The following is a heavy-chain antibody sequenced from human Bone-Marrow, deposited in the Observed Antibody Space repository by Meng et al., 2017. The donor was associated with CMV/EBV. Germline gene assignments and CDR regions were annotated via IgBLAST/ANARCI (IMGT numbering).Heavy chain of an antibody. J-gene: IGHJ3*02. CDR1: GGSFSGYY. V-gene: IGHV4-34*01. CDR2: INHSGNT. Sequence: SETLSLTCAVYGGSFSGYYWSWIRQPPGKGLEWIGEINHSGNTNYNPSLKSRVTISVDTSKNQFSLKLSSVTAADTAVYYCARDRRVGAIGGAFDIWGQGTMVTVSS. D-gene: IGHD1-26*01. CDR3: ARDRRVGAIGGAFDI.